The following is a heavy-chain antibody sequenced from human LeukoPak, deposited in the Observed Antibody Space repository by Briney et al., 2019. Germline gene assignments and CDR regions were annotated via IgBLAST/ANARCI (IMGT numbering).Heavy chain of an antibody. CDR3: ARKGPEHLPTYFDH. J-gene: IGHJ4*02. CDR1: GGSISSGDYY. CDR2: FYYTANT. V-gene: IGHV4-31*03. Sequence: PSETLSLTCTVSGGSISSGDYYWSWIRQHPGEGLEWIGYFYYTANTYYNPSLKSRVSISVDTSKNQFSLKLRSVTAADTAFYYCARKGPEHLPTYFDHWGRGILVTVSS. D-gene: IGHD2-21*01.